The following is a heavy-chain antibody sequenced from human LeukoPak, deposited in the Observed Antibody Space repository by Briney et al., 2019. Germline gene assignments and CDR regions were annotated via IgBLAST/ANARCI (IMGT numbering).Heavy chain of an antibody. J-gene: IGHJ4*02. Sequence: GGSLRLSCAASGFMFSSYSMNWVRQAPGKGLEWVSSISSSSSDIYYADSVKGRFTISRDNAKNSLYLQMISLRAEDMAVYYCARDLWGTTVTTDYFDSWGQGTLVTVSS. D-gene: IGHD4-17*01. V-gene: IGHV3-21*06. CDR1: GFMFSSYS. CDR2: ISSSSSDI. CDR3: ARDLWGTTVTTDYFDS.